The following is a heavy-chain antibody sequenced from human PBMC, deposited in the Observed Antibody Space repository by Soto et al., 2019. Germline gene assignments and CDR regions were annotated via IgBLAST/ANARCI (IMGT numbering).Heavy chain of an antibody. D-gene: IGHD2-15*01. Sequence: QVQLVESGGGVVRPGRSLRLSCATSGFTFSDFGIHWVRQAPGKGLEWVAIIWYDGSDKYYAAAVKGRFTISRDNSKNPVFLPVNILRVEDTAISYCALDTQGYCSVGHFYSDFYYGMDVWGQGTTVTVSS. CDR3: ALDTQGYCSVGHFYSDFYYGMDV. CDR1: GFTFSDFG. J-gene: IGHJ6*02. CDR2: IWYDGSDK. V-gene: IGHV3-33*01.